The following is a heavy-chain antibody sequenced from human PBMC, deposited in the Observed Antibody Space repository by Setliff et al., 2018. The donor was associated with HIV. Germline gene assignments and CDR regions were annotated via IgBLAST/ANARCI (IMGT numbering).Heavy chain of an antibody. J-gene: IGHJ4*02. CDR1: GFMFSNYG. V-gene: IGHV3-33*01. D-gene: IGHD3-10*02. CDR3: ARDQSARLSVVRGVRTPDY. Sequence: GGSLRLSCAASGFMFSNYGIHWVRQPPGRGLEWVAFIWDDGRKKDYADSVKGRCTISRDNSKNLVYLHLNALRAEDTAFYYCARDQSARLSVVRGVRTPDYWGQGTLVTVSS. CDR2: IWDDGRKK.